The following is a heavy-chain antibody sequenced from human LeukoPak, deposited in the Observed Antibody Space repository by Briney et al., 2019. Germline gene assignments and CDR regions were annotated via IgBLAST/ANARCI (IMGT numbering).Heavy chain of an antibody. CDR3: ARDGTGFAFDY. V-gene: IGHV3-21*01. D-gene: IGHD3/OR15-3a*01. CDR1: GLTFSSYS. J-gene: IGHJ4*02. Sequence: PGGSLTLSCAASGLTFSSYSMNWVRPAPAKGLEWVSSISSSSSYIYYADSVKCRFTSSRDNAKDSLYLQMNSLRAEDTAVYYCARDGTGFAFDYWGQGTLVTVSS. CDR2: ISSSSSYI.